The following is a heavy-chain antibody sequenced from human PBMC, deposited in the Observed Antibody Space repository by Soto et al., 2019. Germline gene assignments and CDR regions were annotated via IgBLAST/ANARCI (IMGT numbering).Heavy chain of an antibody. CDR1: GYTFTSYG. J-gene: IGHJ4*02. Sequence: GASVKVSCMPSGYTFTSYGIIWVRQAPGQGIEWMGWISAYNGSTNYAQKLQGRVTMTTDTSMCTAYMELRCLRSDDTVVYYCARTLPGIAVAGIPFDYWGQGTLVTVSS. D-gene: IGHD6-19*01. CDR3: ARTLPGIAVAGIPFDY. CDR2: ISAYNGST. V-gene: IGHV1-18*01.